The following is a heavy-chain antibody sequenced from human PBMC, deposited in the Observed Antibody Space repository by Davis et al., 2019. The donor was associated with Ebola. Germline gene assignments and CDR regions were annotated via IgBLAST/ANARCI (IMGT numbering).Heavy chain of an antibody. CDR1: GGSISSYY. Sequence: PGGSLRLSCTVSGGSISSYYWSWIRQPPGKGLEWIGYIYYSGSTNYNPSLKSRVTISVDTSKNQFSLKLSSVTAADTAVYYCAREEMATRDAFDIWGQGTLVTVSS. CDR3: AREEMATRDAFDI. J-gene: IGHJ3*02. D-gene: IGHD5-24*01. V-gene: IGHV4-59*01. CDR2: IYYSGST.